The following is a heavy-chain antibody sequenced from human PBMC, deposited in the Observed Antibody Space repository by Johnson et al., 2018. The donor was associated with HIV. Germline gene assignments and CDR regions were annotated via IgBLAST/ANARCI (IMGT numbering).Heavy chain of an antibody. CDR3: AREGSYYDSSGYLPLDAFDL. D-gene: IGHD3-22*01. CDR2: INSDGSST. V-gene: IGHV3-74*01. Sequence: EKLVESGGGVVQPGTSLRLSCAASDFTVSGNYMSWVRQAPGKGLEWVSRINSDGSSTSYADSVKGRFTISRDNAKNSLYLQMNSRRAEDTAGYYCAREGSYYDSSGYLPLDAFDLGGQGTMVTVSS. J-gene: IGHJ3*01. CDR1: DFTVSGNY.